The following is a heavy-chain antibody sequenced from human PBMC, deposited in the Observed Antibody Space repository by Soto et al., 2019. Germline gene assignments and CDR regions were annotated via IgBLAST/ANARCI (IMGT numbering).Heavy chain of an antibody. Sequence: QVHLVQSGAEVKKPRASVKVSCKGSGYAFTTYGITWVRQAPGQGLEWMGWISAHNGNTNYALKLQGRVTVTRDTSTSTAYMELRSLRSDDTAVYYCARGRYGDYWGQGALVTVSS. J-gene: IGHJ4*02. V-gene: IGHV1-18*01. CDR1: GYAFTTYG. CDR3: ARGRYGDY. CDR2: ISAHNGNT. D-gene: IGHD1-1*01.